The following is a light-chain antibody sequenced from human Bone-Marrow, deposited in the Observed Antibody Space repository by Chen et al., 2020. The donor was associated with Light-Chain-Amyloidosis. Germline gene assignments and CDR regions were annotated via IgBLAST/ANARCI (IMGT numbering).Light chain of an antibody. J-gene: IGLJ3*02. Sequence: QSALTQPASVSGSPGQSITISCTGTSSDVGGYNYVSWYQQHPGKAPKLMIYDVSNRPSGVSNRCSCSKSGNTASLTISGLQAEDEADYYCSSYTSSSTHWVFGGGTKLTVL. CDR3: SSYTSSSTHWV. CDR2: DVS. V-gene: IGLV2-14*01. CDR1: SSDVGGYNY.